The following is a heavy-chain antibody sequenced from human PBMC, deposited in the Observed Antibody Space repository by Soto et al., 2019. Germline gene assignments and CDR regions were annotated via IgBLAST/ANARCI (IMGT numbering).Heavy chain of an antibody. CDR1: GFTFDSYS. V-gene: IGHV3-21*01. CDR2: ISSSSSYI. Sequence: GGSLRLSCAASGFTFDSYSMHWVRQAPGKGLEWVSSISSSSSYIYYADPVKGRFTISRDNAKNSLYLQMNSLRAEDTAVYYCARDPLHSGGSPYWGQGTLVTVSS. CDR3: ARDPLHSGGSPY. D-gene: IGHD2-15*01. J-gene: IGHJ4*02.